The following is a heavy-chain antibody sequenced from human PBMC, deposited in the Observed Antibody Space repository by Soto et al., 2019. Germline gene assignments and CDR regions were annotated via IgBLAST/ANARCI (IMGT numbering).Heavy chain of an antibody. D-gene: IGHD2-8*01. CDR3: ARVRCTTSACFHDY. J-gene: IGHJ4*02. V-gene: IGHV3-7*03. CDR1: GFTSSTYW. Sequence: PGGSLRLSGAASGFTSSTYWISWVRQAPGKGLEWVANIKPDGIGEYYMDSVKGRFTISRDKAKNSLYLQMNSLRVEDKAMYYCARVRCTTSACFHDYLGQGTLLTVSS. CDR2: IKPDGIGE.